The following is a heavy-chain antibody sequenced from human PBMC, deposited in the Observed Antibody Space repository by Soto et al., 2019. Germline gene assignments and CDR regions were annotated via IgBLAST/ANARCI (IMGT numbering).Heavy chain of an antibody. D-gene: IGHD3-16*02. Sequence: GASVKVSCKASGCTFSSYAISWVRQAPGQGLEWMGGIIPIFGTANYAQKFQGRVTITADESTSTAYMELSSLRSEDTAVYYCARDITYYDYVWGSYRHGGFGPWGQGTLVTVSS. J-gene: IGHJ5*02. CDR3: ARDITYYDYVWGSYRHGGFGP. V-gene: IGHV1-69*13. CDR2: IIPIFGTA. CDR1: GCTFSSYA.